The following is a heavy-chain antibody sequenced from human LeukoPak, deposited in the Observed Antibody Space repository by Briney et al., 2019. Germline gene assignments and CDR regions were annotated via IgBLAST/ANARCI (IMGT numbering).Heavy chain of an antibody. J-gene: IGHJ4*02. CDR3: ARPLEYSSSNPFDY. Sequence: GGSLRLSCAASGFTFSSYSMNWVRQAAGKGVEWVSSISSSSSYIYYADSVKGRFTISRDNAKNSLYLQMNSLRAEDTAVYYCARPLEYSSSNPFDYWGQGTLVTVSS. D-gene: IGHD6-6*01. CDR2: ISSSSSYI. V-gene: IGHV3-21*04. CDR1: GFTFSSYS.